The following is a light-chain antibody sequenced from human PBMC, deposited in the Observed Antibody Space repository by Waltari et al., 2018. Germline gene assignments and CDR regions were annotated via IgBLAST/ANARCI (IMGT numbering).Light chain of an antibody. CDR3: SSYAGSDNFVV. V-gene: IGLV2-8*01. Sequence: QSALTQPPSASGSPGQSVTISCTGTSSDVGIYDWVSWYQQHPGKAPKLIIFAVNKWPSGVLDRFSGSKSGNTASLTISGLRPEDEADYYCSSYAGSDNFVVFGGGTKLTVL. J-gene: IGLJ2*01. CDR1: SSDVGIYDW. CDR2: AVN.